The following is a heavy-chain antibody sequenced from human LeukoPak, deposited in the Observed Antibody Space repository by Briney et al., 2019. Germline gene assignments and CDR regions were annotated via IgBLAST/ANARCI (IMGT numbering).Heavy chain of an antibody. Sequence: GGSLRLSWAVSGFTFSSYSMSWVRHAPGKGREWVSAIIGIVGNTYYADSVEGRVTLSRDNSKNTLSLQMNSLRAEDTAVYYCVVVGQWLVIDYWGQGTLVTVSP. J-gene: IGHJ4*02. CDR1: GFTFSSYS. CDR3: VVVGQWLVIDY. CDR2: IIGIVGNT. V-gene: IGHV3-23*01. D-gene: IGHD6-19*01.